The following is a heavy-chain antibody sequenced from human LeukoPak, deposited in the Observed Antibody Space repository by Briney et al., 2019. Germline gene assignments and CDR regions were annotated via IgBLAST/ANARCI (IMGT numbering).Heavy chain of an antibody. Sequence: ASVKVSCTASGYTFTSYGISWVRQAPGQGLEWMGWISAYNGNTNYAQKLQGRVTMTTDTSTSTAYMELRSLRSDDTAVYYCARVRDYDILTGWRDAFDIWGQGTMVTVSS. V-gene: IGHV1-18*01. CDR2: ISAYNGNT. CDR3: ARVRDYDILTGWRDAFDI. CDR1: GYTFTSYG. D-gene: IGHD3-9*01. J-gene: IGHJ3*02.